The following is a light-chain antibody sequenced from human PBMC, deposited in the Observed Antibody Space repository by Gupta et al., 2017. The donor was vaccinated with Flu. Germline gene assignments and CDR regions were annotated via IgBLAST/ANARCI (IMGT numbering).Light chain of an antibody. CDR3: QQYGSSPLFT. J-gene: IGKJ3*01. V-gene: IGKV3-20*01. Sequence: EIVLTQSPGTLSSSPGERATLSCRASQSVSSSYLAWYQQKPGQAPRLLTYGASSRATGIPDRLSGSGSGTDFTLTISRLEPEDFAVYYCQQYGSSPLFTFGHGTKVDIK. CDR1: QSVSSSY. CDR2: GAS.